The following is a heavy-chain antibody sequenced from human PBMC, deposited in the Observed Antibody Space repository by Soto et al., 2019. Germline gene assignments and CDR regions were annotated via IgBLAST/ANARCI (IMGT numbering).Heavy chain of an antibody. V-gene: IGHV4-39*01. CDR1: GDSISSSSYY. D-gene: IGHD3-3*01. J-gene: IGHJ4*02. Sequence: QLQLQESGPGLVKPSETLSLTCAVSGDSISSSSYYWGWIRQPPGKGLEWIGSIFYSGSTSYNPSLKSRVTISVDTSKNQFSLKLNSVPAADTAVYYCARNGTAFWSNDHTRGFFDFWGQGTLVTVSS. CDR3: ARNGTAFWSNDHTRGFFDF. CDR2: IFYSGST.